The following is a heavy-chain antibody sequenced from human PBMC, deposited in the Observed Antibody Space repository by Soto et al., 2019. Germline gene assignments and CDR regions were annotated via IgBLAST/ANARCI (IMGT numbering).Heavy chain of an antibody. CDR3: VRDGRNYYGMDV. CDR1: GYAFSTYA. V-gene: IGHV3-23*01. CDR2: IVDSGGRA. J-gene: IGHJ6*02. Sequence: PGGSLRLSCAASGYAFSTYAMNWVRQAPGKGLEWVSGIVDSGGRAFYADSVQGRFTISRDNSKNTLYLEMNSLRAEDTAVYYCVRDGRNYYGMDVWGQGTTVTVSS.